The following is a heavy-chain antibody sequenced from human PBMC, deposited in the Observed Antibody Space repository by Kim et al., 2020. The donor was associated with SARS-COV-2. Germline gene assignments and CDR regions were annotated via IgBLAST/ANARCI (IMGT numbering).Heavy chain of an antibody. Sequence: FQGRVTMTRTTSISTAYMELSSLRSEDTAVYYCARGHGYSYGYGSRDFDYWGQGTLVTVSS. V-gene: IGHV1-8*01. CDR3: ARGHGYSYGYGSRDFDY. J-gene: IGHJ4*02. D-gene: IGHD5-18*01.